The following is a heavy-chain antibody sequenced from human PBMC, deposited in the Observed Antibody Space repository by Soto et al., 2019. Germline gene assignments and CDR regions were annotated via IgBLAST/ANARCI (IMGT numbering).Heavy chain of an antibody. J-gene: IGHJ4*02. CDR2: ISYDGSNK. CDR3: ARDRSGGSWEMTFDY. D-gene: IGHD2-15*01. CDR1: GFTFSSYA. Sequence: QVQLVESGGGVVQPGRSLRLSCAASGFTFSSYAMHWVRQAPGKGLEWVAVISYDGSNKYYADSVKGRFTISRDNSKNTLYLQMNSLRAEDTAVYYCARDRSGGSWEMTFDYWGQGTLVTVSS. V-gene: IGHV3-30-3*01.